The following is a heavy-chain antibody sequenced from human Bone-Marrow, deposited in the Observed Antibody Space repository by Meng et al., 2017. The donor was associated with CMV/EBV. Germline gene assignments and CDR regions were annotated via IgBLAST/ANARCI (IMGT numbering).Heavy chain of an antibody. CDR3: ARGGIAATPHGYFDL. CDR1: GFTVSSNY. CDR2: IYSGGST. J-gene: IGHJ2*01. V-gene: IGHV3-66*02. Sequence: GSLRLAGAASGFTVSSNYMSWVRQAPGKGLEWVSVIYSGGSTYYADSVKGRFTISRDNSKNTLYLKMNSLRAEDTAVYYCARGGIAATPHGYFDLWGRGTLVTVSS. D-gene: IGHD6-13*01.